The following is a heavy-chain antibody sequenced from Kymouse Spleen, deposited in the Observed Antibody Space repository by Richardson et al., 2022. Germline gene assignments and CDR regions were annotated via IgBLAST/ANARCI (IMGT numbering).Heavy chain of an antibody. D-gene: IGHD3-9*01. CDR3: ARGPLDYDILTGYPNWFDP. Sequence: QVQLVESGGGVVQPGRSLRLSCAASGFTFSSYGMHWVRQAPGKGLEWVAVIWYDGSNKYYADSVKGRFTISRDNSKNTLYLQMNSLRAEDTAVYYCARGPLDYDILTGYPNWFDPWGQGTLVTVSS. J-gene: IGHJ5*02. CDR2: IWYDGSNK. V-gene: IGHV3-33*01. CDR1: GFTFSSYG.